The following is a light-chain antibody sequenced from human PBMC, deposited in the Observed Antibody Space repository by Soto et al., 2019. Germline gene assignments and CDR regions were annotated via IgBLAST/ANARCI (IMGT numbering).Light chain of an antibody. J-gene: IGKJ1*01. V-gene: IGKV3-15*01. CDR2: GPS. CDR3: QQYNNWLWT. Sequence: EIVLTQSPGTLSLSPGERATLSCRASQSVSNNYLAWYQQKPGQAPRLLIYGPSTRATGVPARFSGSGSGTEFTLTISSLQSEDFAVYYCQQYNNWLWTFGQGTKVDIK. CDR1: QSVSNN.